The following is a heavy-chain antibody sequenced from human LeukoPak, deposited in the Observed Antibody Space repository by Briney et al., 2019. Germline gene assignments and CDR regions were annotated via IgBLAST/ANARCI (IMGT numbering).Heavy chain of an antibody. Sequence: PSQTLSLTCTVSGGSISSGGYYWPWLRQHPGTGLEWIGYIYYSGSTYYNPSLKSRVTISVDTSKNQFSLKLSSVTAADTAVYYCASWGRRIVGATEYYFDYWGQGTLVTVSS. D-gene: IGHD1-26*01. CDR2: IYYSGST. J-gene: IGHJ4*02. V-gene: IGHV4-31*03. CDR3: ASWGRRIVGATEYYFDY. CDR1: GGSISSGGYY.